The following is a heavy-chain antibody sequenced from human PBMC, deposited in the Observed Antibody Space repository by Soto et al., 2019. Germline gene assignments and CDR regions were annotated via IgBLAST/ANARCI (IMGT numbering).Heavy chain of an antibody. J-gene: IGHJ6*03. CDR1: GASISSSNW. Sequence: QVQLQESGPGLVKPSGTLSLTCAVSGASISSSNWWSWVRQPPGKGLEWIGEIYESGTTNYNPSLSSRVDISVDKSKNQFSLSLSSVTAADTAVYYCARWFLSTSHPGYYYYMDVWGKGTTVTVSS. CDR2: IYESGTT. CDR3: ARWFLSTSHPGYYYYMDV. D-gene: IGHD1-1*01. V-gene: IGHV4-4*02.